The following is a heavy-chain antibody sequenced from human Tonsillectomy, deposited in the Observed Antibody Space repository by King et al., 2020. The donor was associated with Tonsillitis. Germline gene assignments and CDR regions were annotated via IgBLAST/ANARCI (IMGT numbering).Heavy chain of an antibody. CDR1: GFTFSSYT. Sequence: VQLVESGGGLVQPGGSLRLSCAASGFTFSSYTMNWVRQAPGKGLEWVSTISGRGASTYYADSVKGRFTISRDNSKNTLYLQMSSLRTEDTAVYYCAQSHYYYDSSGYYSFDSWGQGTLVTVSS. CDR2: ISGRGAST. V-gene: IGHV3-23*04. J-gene: IGHJ4*02. CDR3: AQSHYYYDSSGYYSFDS. D-gene: IGHD3-22*01.